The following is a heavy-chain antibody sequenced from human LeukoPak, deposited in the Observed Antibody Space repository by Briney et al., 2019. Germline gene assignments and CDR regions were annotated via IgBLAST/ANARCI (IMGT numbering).Heavy chain of an antibody. CDR3: ARGGNRFGGFYFDY. Sequence: SGTLSLTCTVSADSLSSGGHYWAWIRQLPGKGLESIGFIHHSGSSRHNPSLKDRVAISVDASRKQFALRLSSVTAADTAIYYCARGGNRFGGFYFDYWGQGIQVIVSS. CDR2: IHHSGSS. V-gene: IGHV4-31*03. J-gene: IGHJ4*02. CDR1: ADSLSSGGHY. D-gene: IGHD3-10*01.